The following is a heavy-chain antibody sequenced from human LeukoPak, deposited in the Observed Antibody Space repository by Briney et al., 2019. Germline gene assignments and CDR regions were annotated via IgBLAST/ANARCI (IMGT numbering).Heavy chain of an antibody. CDR2: IYYSGST. J-gene: IGHJ4*02. CDR1: GGSISSSSYY. D-gene: IGHD1-26*01. CDR3: ARMYSGSYHWDY. V-gene: IGHV4-39*07. Sequence: PSETLSLTCTVSGGSISSSSYYWGWIRQPPGKGLEWIGSIYYSGSTYYNPSLKSRVTISIDTSNNQFSLKLRSMTAADTAMYYCARMYSGSYHWDYWGQGTLVTASS.